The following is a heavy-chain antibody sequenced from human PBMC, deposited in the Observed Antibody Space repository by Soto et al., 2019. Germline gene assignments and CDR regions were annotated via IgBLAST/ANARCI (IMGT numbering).Heavy chain of an antibody. CDR3: ARGYSSSWYGDYYYYGMDV. CDR2: IWYDGSNK. Sequence: QVQLVESGGGVVQPGRSLRLSCAASGFTFSSYGMHWVRQAPGKGLEWVAVIWYDGSNKYYADSVKGRFTISRDNSKNTLYLQMNSLRAEDTAVYYCARGYSSSWYGDYYYYGMDVWGQGTTVTVSS. V-gene: IGHV3-33*01. J-gene: IGHJ6*02. D-gene: IGHD6-13*01. CDR1: GFTFSSYG.